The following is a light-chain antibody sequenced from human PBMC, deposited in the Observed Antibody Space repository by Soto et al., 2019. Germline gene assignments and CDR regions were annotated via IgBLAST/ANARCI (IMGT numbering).Light chain of an antibody. J-gene: IGKJ4*01. Sequence: IVMTQSPATLSVSPGERATLSCKASQSVGSSSAWYQQKRGQAPRLPIHGASTRATGIPARLSGSGSGAEFTLTISSLQSEDSAVYYCQQYNNWLSFGGGTKVDIK. CDR2: GAS. CDR1: QSVGSS. CDR3: QQYNNWLS. V-gene: IGKV3-15*01.